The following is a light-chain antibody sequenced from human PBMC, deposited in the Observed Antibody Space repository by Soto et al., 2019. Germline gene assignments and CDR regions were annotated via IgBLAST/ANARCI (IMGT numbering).Light chain of an antibody. Sequence: QSALTQPRSVSGSPGQSVTISCTGTSSDVGGYNYVSWYQQHPGKAPKVMIYDVSKRPSGVPDRFSGSKSGNTASLTISGLQAEDEADYYCSSYTSSSTLYVFGTGTQLTVL. CDR1: SSDVGGYNY. CDR2: DVS. CDR3: SSYTSSSTLYV. V-gene: IGLV2-11*01. J-gene: IGLJ1*01.